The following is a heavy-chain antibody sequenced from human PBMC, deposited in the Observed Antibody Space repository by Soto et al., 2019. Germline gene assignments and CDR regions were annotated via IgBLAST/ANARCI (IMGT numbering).Heavy chain of an antibody. D-gene: IGHD6-13*01. Sequence: EVQVVESGGGLVQPGGSLRLSCAVSGFTASSNYMSWVRQAPGKGLEWVSVIYSGGDTYYADSVKGRFAIPRDDSKNTLYLQMNSLRVEDTAVYYCARRHTSSWYYFDYWGQGTLVTVSS. CDR3: ARRHTSSWYYFDY. J-gene: IGHJ4*02. CDR2: IYSGGDT. CDR1: GFTASSNY. V-gene: IGHV3-66*04.